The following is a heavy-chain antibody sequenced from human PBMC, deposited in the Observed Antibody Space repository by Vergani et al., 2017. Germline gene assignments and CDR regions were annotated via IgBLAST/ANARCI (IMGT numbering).Heavy chain of an antibody. Sequence: QVQLQESGPGLVKPSETLSLTCTVSGGSISSYYWSWIRQPAGKGLEWIGRIYTSGSTNYNPSLKSRVTMSVDTSKNQFSLKRSSVTAADTDVYYCARGIVVVTAIPEWFDPWGQGTLVTVSS. CDR1: GGSISSYY. CDR3: ARGIVVVTAIPEWFDP. V-gene: IGHV4-4*07. CDR2: IYTSGST. J-gene: IGHJ5*02. D-gene: IGHD2-21*02.